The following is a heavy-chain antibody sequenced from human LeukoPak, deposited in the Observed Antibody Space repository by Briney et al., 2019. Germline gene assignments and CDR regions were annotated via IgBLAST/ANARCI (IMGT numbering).Heavy chain of an antibody. CDR2: INPNSGGT. Sequence: ASVKVSCEASGYTFTGYYMHWVRQAPGQGLEWMGWINPNSGGTNDAQKFQGRVTMTRDTSISTAYMALSRLRNDDTAVHYCAKDRWGGRPLIIDYWGQGTLVTVSS. J-gene: IGHJ4*02. CDR3: AKDRWGGRPLIIDY. D-gene: IGHD3-10*01. CDR1: GYTFTGYY. V-gene: IGHV1-2*02.